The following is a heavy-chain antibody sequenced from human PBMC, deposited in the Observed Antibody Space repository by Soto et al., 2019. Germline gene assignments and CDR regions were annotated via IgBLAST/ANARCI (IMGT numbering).Heavy chain of an antibody. D-gene: IGHD6-13*01. Sequence: HVQLQQWGAGLLKPSETLSLTCAVYGGSFSGYYWSWIRQPPGKGLEWIGEINHSGSTNYNPSLKSRVTISVDTSKNQFSLKLSSVTAADTAVYYCARDGSRYYYYYGMDVWGQGTTVTVSS. CDR1: GGSFSGYY. J-gene: IGHJ6*02. CDR3: ARDGSRYYYYYGMDV. CDR2: INHSGST. V-gene: IGHV4-34*01.